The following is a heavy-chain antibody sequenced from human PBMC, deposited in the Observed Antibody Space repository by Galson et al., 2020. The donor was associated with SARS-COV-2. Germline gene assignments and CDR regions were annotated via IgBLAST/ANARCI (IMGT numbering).Heavy chain of an antibody. Sequence: GESLKISCAASGFTFSSYNMNWVRQAPGKGLEWVSFITSSSTTYYADSVKGRFTISRDNAKNSLYLQMSGLRDDDTALCYCSRGLSSRLPFSYFWGQGALVTVSS. D-gene: IGHD6-13*01. V-gene: IGHV3-48*02. CDR3: SRGLSSRLPFSYF. J-gene: IGHJ4*02. CDR1: GFTFSSYN. CDR2: ITSSSTT.